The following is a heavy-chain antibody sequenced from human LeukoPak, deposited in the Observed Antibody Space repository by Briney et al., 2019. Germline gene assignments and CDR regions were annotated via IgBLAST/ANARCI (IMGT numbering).Heavy chain of an antibody. CDR3: ALRYYYDSSGLEEGDY. J-gene: IGHJ4*02. CDR2: ISAYNANT. V-gene: IGHV1-18*01. CDR1: GYTFTSYG. Sequence: GASVKVSCKASGYTFTSYGISWVRQAPGQGLEWMGWISAYNANTNYAQNLQGRVTMTTDTSTSTAYMELSSLRSEDTAVYYCALRYYYDSSGLEEGDYWGQGTLVTVSS. D-gene: IGHD3-22*01.